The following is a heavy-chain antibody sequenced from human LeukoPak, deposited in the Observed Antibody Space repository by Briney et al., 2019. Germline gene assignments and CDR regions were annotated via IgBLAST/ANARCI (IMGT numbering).Heavy chain of an antibody. CDR3: TRVQAGRSGLMDV. CDR2: ISPEGSGT. Sequence: PGGSLRLSCAASGFSLSGYWMHWVRQAPGKGLVWVSRISPEGSGTTYADSVKGRFTISRDTAKNTVYLQMNSLRGEDAAVYHCTRVQAGRSGLMDVWGRGTTVTVSS. J-gene: IGHJ6*02. D-gene: IGHD2-8*02. V-gene: IGHV3-74*03. CDR1: GFSLSGYW.